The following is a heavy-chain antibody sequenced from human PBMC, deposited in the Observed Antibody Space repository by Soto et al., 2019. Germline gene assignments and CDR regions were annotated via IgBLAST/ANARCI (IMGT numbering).Heavy chain of an antibody. V-gene: IGHV3-23*01. CDR1: GFTFSTYA. CDR2: ISDSGTST. CDR3: AKDWPGSWYPVDY. D-gene: IGHD6-13*01. Sequence: GGSLRLSCAASGFTFSTYAMSWVRQAPGKGLEWVSAISDSGTSTYYADSVKGRFTISRDNSKNTLYLQMNSLRAEDTAVYYCAKDWPGSWYPVDYWGQGTLVTVSS. J-gene: IGHJ4*02.